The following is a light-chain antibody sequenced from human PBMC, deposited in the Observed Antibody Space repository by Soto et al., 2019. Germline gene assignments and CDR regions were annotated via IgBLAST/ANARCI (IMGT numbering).Light chain of an antibody. CDR2: ASS. J-gene: IGKJ5*01. CDR3: QQTYSSPIT. CDR1: QTISTY. Sequence: DIQMTQSPSSLSASVGDRVTITCRASQTISTYLNWYQQRPGKAPNLLIYASSSLQSGVPPSFSGGGSGTDFTLTISSLQPEEFATYYCQQTYSSPITFGQGTRLEIK. V-gene: IGKV1-39*01.